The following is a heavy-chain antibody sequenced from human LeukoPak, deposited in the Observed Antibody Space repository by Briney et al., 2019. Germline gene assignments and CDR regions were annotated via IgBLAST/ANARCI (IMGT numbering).Heavy chain of an antibody. J-gene: IGHJ6*03. CDR3: ARETSQKGAHYMDV. Sequence: SETLSLTCAVSSGSIFSNNWWSWVRQPPGKGLEWIGQIFHSGSTSYSPSLKSRVTISVDTSKNQFSLKLSSVTAADTAVYYCARETSQKGAHYMDVWGKGTTVTISS. V-gene: IGHV4-4*02. D-gene: IGHD3-16*01. CDR2: IFHSGST. CDR1: SGSIFSNNW.